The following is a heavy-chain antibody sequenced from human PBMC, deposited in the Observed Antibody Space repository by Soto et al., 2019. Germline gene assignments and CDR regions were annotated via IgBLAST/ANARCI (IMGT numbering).Heavy chain of an antibody. J-gene: IGHJ4*02. CDR1: GGSFSGYY. V-gene: IGHV4-34*01. Sequence: VQLQQWGAGLLKPSETLSLTCAVYGGSFSGYYWSWIRQPPGKGLEWIGEINHSGSTNYNPSLTSRLTISVDTPQTQFPLTLSSVTAADPAVYYCARVRLRYVVVPAAIDYWGQGTLVTVSS. CDR2: INHSGST. CDR3: ARVRLRYVVVPAAIDY. D-gene: IGHD2-2*01.